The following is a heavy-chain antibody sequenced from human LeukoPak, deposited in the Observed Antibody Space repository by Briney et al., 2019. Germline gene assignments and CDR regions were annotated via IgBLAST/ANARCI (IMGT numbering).Heavy chain of an antibody. Sequence: GESLKISCKGSGYSFTSYWIGWVRQMPGKGLEWMGIIYPGDSDTRYSPSFQGQVTISADKSISTAYLQWSSLKASDTAMYYCARSISWAGDAFDIWGQGTMVTVSS. CDR2: IYPGDSDT. V-gene: IGHV5-51*01. J-gene: IGHJ3*02. D-gene: IGHD2/OR15-2a*01. CDR3: ARSISWAGDAFDI. CDR1: GYSFTSYW.